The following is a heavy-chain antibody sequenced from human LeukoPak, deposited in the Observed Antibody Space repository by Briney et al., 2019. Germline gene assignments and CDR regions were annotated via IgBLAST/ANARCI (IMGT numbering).Heavy chain of an antibody. CDR1: GGTFSSYA. CDR3: ARDLGVGARGGSYYFDY. J-gene: IGHJ4*02. CDR2: IIPIFGTA. Sequence: SVTVSCKASGGTFSSYAISWVRQAPGQGLEWMGRIIPIFGTAKYAQKFQGRVANTTDESTSTAYKELSSLRSEDTAVYYCARDLGVGARGGSYYFDYWGQGTLVTVSS. V-gene: IGHV1-69*05. D-gene: IGHD1-26*01.